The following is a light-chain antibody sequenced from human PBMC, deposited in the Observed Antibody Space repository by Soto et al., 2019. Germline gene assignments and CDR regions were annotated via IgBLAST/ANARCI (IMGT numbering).Light chain of an antibody. J-gene: IGKJ5*01. CDR3: KQRSNWPIT. CDR1: QTVSSTY. V-gene: IGKV3D-20*02. Sequence: EIVLTQSPGTLSLSPGERATLSCRASQTVSSTYLAWYQQKPGQAPSLLIYGASSRATGIPARFSGSGSGTDFTLTISSLEPEDFAVYYCKQRSNWPITFGQGTRLEIK. CDR2: GAS.